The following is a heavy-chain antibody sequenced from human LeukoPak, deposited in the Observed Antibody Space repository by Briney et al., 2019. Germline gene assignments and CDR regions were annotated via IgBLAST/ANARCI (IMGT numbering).Heavy chain of an antibody. V-gene: IGHV1-8*03. J-gene: IGHJ5*02. Sequence: ASVKVSCKASGYTFTNYDINWVRQATGQGLEWMGWLNPNNGKTGYAQKFQGRVTITRDTSISTAYMELSSLRSDDTAVYYCARRGHYYDSSGGNWFDPWGQGTLVTVSS. D-gene: IGHD3-22*01. CDR3: ARRGHYYDSSGGNWFDP. CDR2: LNPNNGKT. CDR1: GYTFTNYD.